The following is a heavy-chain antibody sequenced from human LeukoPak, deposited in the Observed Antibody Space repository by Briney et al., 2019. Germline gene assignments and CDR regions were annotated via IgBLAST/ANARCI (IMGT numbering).Heavy chain of an antibody. V-gene: IGHV4-39*01. D-gene: IGHD6-19*01. CDR3: ARQGYSSGHYNWFDP. Sequence: SETLSLTCTVSGGSISSSSYYWGWIRQPPGKGLEWIGSIYYSGSNYYNPSLKSRVTISVDTSKNQFSLKLSSVTAADTAVYYCARQGYSSGHYNWFDPWGQGTLVTVSS. CDR2: IYYSGSN. J-gene: IGHJ5*02. CDR1: GGSISSSSYY.